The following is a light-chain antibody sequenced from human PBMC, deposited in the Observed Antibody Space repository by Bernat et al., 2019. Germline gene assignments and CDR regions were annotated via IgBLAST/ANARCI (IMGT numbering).Light chain of an antibody. Sequence: KFTITSKANQGIITYLNWYQPKPRKAPTHLIYATSSLESGVPSRFSGSGYRTEFPLNLRRLQPEDFANYYCLQDTSELLTFGGWSKV. CDR1: QGIITY. V-gene: IGKV1-17*01. CDR3: LQDTSELLT. CDR2: ATS. J-gene: IGKJ4*01.